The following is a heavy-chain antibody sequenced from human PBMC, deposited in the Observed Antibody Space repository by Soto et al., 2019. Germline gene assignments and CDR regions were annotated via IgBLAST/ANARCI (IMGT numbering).Heavy chain of an antibody. V-gene: IGHV3-9*01. Sequence: EVQLVESGGGLVQPGRSLRLSCAASGFTFDDYAMHSVRQAPGKGLEWVSGISWNSGSIGYADSVKGRFTISRDNAKNSLYLQMNSLRAEDTALYYCAKDIGGDTATALGMDVWGQGTTVTVSS. J-gene: IGHJ6*02. CDR3: AKDIGGDTATALGMDV. D-gene: IGHD5-18*01. CDR2: ISWNSGSI. CDR1: GFTFDDYA.